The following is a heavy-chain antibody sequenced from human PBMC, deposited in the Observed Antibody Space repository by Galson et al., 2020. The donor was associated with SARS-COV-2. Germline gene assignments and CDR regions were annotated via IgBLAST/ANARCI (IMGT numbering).Heavy chain of an antibody. V-gene: IGHV3-23*01. CDR3: AKATTGGYFGGFDP. J-gene: IGHJ5*02. CDR2: ISGSGAWT. CDR1: GFTFTNFV. Sequence: GGSLRLSCATSGFTFTNFVMAWVRQAPGRGLDWVSAISGSGAWTYYADSVKGRFTISRDNSNNTLSLQMNSLRADDTAVYYGAKATTGGYFGGFDPWGLGTLVPVSS. D-gene: IGHD1-26*01.